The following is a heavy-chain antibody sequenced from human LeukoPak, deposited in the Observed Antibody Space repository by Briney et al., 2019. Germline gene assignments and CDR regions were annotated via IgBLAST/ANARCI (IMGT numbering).Heavy chain of an antibody. CDR1: GYSISSGYY. V-gene: IGHV4-61*01. Sequence: SETLSLTCTVSGYSISSGYYWSWIRQPPGKGLEWIGYIYYSGSTNYNPSLKSRVTISVDTSKNQFSLKLSSVTAADTAVYYCARAYLTIRADYYYMDVWGKGTTVTVSS. D-gene: IGHD3-3*01. J-gene: IGHJ6*03. CDR2: IYYSGST. CDR3: ARAYLTIRADYYYMDV.